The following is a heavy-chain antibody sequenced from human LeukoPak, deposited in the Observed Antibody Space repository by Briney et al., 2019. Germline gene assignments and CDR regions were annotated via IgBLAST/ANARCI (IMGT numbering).Heavy chain of an antibody. CDR1: GFTFSSYA. CDR3: ARERDILTGSNIDY. Sequence: GRSLRLSCAASGFTFSSYAMRWVRQAPGKGLEWVAVISYDGSNKYYADSVKGRFTISRGNSKNTLYLQMNSLRAEDTAVYYCARERDILTGSNIDYWGQGTLVTVSS. CDR2: ISYDGSNK. J-gene: IGHJ4*02. D-gene: IGHD3-9*01. V-gene: IGHV3-30-3*01.